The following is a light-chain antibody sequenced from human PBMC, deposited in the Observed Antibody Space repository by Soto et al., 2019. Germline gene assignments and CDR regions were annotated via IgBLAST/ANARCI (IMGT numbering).Light chain of an antibody. V-gene: IGLV2-14*01. Sequence: QSVLTQPASVSGSPGQTITISCTGTSIDVGGYDYVSWHQQHPGKAPKLMIYDVSKRPSGVSNRFSGSKSGNTASLTIFGLQAEDEADYYCSSKRGSTGVFGTGTKVTVL. CDR2: DVS. J-gene: IGLJ1*01. CDR1: SIDVGGYDY. CDR3: SSKRGSTGV.